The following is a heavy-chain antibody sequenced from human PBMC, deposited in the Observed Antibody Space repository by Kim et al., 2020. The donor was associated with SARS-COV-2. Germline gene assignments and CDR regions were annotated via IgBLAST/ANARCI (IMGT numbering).Heavy chain of an antibody. J-gene: IGHJ4*02. CDR1: GGTFSSYA. D-gene: IGHD2-2*01. CDR3: ARAGCSSTSCYWYYFDY. CDR2: IIPIFGTA. Sequence: SVKVSCKASGGTFSSYAISWVRQAPGQGLEWMGGIIPIFGTANYAQKFQGRVTITADKSTSTAYMGLSSLRSEDTAVYYCARAGCSSTSCYWYYFDYWGQGTLVTVSS. V-gene: IGHV1-69*06.